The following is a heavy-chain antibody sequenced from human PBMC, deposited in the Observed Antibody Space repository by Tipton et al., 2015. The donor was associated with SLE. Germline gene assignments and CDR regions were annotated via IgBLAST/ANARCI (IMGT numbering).Heavy chain of an antibody. CDR3: AARDPLVAFDI. Sequence: TLSLTCTVSGGSISSYYWSWIRQPPGKGLEWIGYIYYSGSTNYNPSLKSRVTISVDTSKNQFSLKLSSVTAADTAVYYCAARDPLVAFDIWGQGTMVTVFS. J-gene: IGHJ3*02. V-gene: IGHV4-59*01. CDR1: GGSISSYY. CDR2: IYYSGST.